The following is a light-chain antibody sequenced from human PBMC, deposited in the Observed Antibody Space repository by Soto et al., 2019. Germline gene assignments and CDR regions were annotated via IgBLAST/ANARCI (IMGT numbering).Light chain of an antibody. CDR3: QQYDTPPST. CDR1: QDISRY. J-gene: IGKJ4*01. V-gene: IGKV1-33*01. Sequence: DIQMTQSPASLSASVGDRVTISCQASQDISRYLNWYQHKPGRAPQLLINDVSRLETGVPSRFSASGSGTHFTLTINGLQPEDLATYYCQQYDTPPSTFGGGTKVAIK. CDR2: DVS.